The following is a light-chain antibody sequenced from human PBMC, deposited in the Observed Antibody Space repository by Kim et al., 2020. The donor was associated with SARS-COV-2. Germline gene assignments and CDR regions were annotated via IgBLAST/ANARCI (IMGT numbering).Light chain of an antibody. CDR2: GAS. CDR3: LQHSTYPST. CDR1: QDIRND. V-gene: IGKV1-17*01. Sequence: GSVRDRCTITCRASQDIRNDSGWYQRNPGRAPKRLIYGASSLQSGVPSRFSGSGSGTEFTLTISSVQPEDFATYFCLQHSTYPSTFGQGTRLEIK. J-gene: IGKJ5*01.